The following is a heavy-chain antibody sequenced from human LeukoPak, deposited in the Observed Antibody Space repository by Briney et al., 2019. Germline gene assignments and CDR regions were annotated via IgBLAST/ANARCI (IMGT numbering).Heavy chain of an antibody. V-gene: IGHV3-74*01. CDR1: GFTFRRYW. J-gene: IGHJ4*02. Sequence: GSLRLSCAASGFTFRRYWMLWVRQAPGKGLVWVSHISSDGSSTRYADSVKGRFTISRDNAKNTLYLQMSSLRAEDTAVYYCATYSGAYSSGWPHYWGQGTLVTVSS. D-gene: IGHD6-19*01. CDR3: ATYSGAYSSGWPHY. CDR2: ISSDGSST.